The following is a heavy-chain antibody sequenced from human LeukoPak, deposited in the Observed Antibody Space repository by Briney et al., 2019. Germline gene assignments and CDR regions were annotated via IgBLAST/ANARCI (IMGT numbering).Heavy chain of an antibody. CDR3: ARGELGLRYFTY. V-gene: IGHV4-4*02. CDR2: IHHSGST. Sequence: PSGTLSLTCAVSGGSISGSNWWRWVRQPPGKGLEWVGEIHHSGSTNYNSSLRSRVTISLDKSKNHVSLKLSYVTAAETAVYYCARGELGLRYFTYWGQGILVTVSS. J-gene: IGHJ4*02. CDR1: GGSISGSNW. D-gene: IGHD3-9*01.